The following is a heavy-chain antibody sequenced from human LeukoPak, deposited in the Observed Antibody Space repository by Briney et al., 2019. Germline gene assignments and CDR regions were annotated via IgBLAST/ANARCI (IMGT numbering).Heavy chain of an antibody. Sequence: GGSLRLSCAASGFTFSSCSMNWVRQAPGKGLEWVAYISSGSSTIFYADSVKGRFTISRDNAKNSLYLQMNSLRAEDTAVYYCARDDYGDYSPYYYGMDVWGQGTTVTVSS. D-gene: IGHD4-17*01. V-gene: IGHV3-48*04. CDR3: ARDDYGDYSPYYYGMDV. J-gene: IGHJ6*02. CDR2: ISSGSSTI. CDR1: GFTFSSCS.